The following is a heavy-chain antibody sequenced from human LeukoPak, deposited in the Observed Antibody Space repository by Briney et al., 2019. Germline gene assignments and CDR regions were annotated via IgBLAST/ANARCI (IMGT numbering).Heavy chain of an antibody. D-gene: IGHD7-27*01. CDR1: GFTFSDYY. J-gene: IGHJ4*02. CDR2: ISSSSSYT. CDR3: AKEALGVFDY. Sequence: GGSLRLSCAASGFTFSDYYMSWIRQAPGKGLEWVSYISSSSSYTNYADSVKGRFTISRDNAKNSLYLQMNSLRAEDTAVYYCAKEALGVFDYWGQGTLVTVSS. V-gene: IGHV3-11*06.